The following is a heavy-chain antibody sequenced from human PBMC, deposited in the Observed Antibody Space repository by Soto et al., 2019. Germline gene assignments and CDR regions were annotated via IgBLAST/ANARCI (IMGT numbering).Heavy chain of an antibody. Sequence: PSETLSLTCAVYGGSFSGYYWSWIRQPPGKGLEWIGEINHSGSTNYNPSLKSRVTISVDTSKNQFSLKLSSVTAADTAVYYCARMSVTMVRGVLENYYYYGMDVWGQGTTVS. CDR1: GGSFSGYY. J-gene: IGHJ6*02. V-gene: IGHV4-34*01. CDR3: ARMSVTMVRGVLENYYYYGMDV. D-gene: IGHD3-10*01. CDR2: INHSGST.